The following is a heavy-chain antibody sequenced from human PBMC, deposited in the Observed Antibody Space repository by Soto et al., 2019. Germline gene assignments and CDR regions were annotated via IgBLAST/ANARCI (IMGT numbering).Heavy chain of an antibody. Sequence: SETLSLTCTVSGGSISSYYWSWIRQPPGKGLEWIGYIYYSGSTNYNPSLKSRVTISVDTSKNQFSLKLSSVTAADTAVYYCARVGAVWGSYRSKPFDYWGQGTLVTVSS. J-gene: IGHJ4*02. V-gene: IGHV4-59*01. CDR3: ARVGAVWGSYRSKPFDY. CDR2: IYYSGST. CDR1: GGSISSYY. D-gene: IGHD3-16*02.